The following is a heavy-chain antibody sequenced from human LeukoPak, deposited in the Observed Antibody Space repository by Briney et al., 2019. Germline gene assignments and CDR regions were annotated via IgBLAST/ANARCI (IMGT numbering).Heavy chain of an antibody. Sequence: GGSLRLSCVGSGFTFTSYAFNWVRQAPGKGLEWVASISSHGSYIYYAESLKGRFTISRDDADNSVFLQMNSLTAEDTAVYYCARDGQWEPTYYFDHWGQGVRVTVSS. V-gene: IGHV3-21*06. J-gene: IGHJ4*02. CDR3: ARDGQWEPTYYFDH. D-gene: IGHD1-26*01. CDR1: GFTFTSYA. CDR2: ISSHGSYI.